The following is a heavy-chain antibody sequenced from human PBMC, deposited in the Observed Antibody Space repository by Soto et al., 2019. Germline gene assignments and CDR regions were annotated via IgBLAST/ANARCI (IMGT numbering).Heavy chain of an antibody. CDR2: ISGSGGST. CDR3: AKVSRYFVDAFDI. J-gene: IGHJ3*02. D-gene: IGHD3-9*01. Sequence: EVQLLESGGGLVQPAGSLRLSCASSGFTFSSYAMSWVRQAPGKGLEWVSAISGSGGSTYYADSVKGRLTISRDNSKNTLYLPLNSLRVEEAAVYYCAKVSRYFVDAFDIWGQGTMVTVSS. V-gene: IGHV3-23*01. CDR1: GFTFSSYA.